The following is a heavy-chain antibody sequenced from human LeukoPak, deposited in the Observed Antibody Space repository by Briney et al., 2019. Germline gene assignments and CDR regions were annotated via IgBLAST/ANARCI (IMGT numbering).Heavy chain of an antibody. CDR3: ARRPLYYDILTGYSIDAFDI. V-gene: IGHV4-59*08. J-gene: IGHJ3*02. Sequence: SETLSLTCTVSGGSISSYYWSWIRQPPGKGLEWIGYIYYSGSTNYNPSLKSRVTISVDTSKNQFSLKLSSVTAADTAVYYCARRPLYYDILTGYSIDAFDIWGQGTMVTVSP. D-gene: IGHD3-9*01. CDR2: IYYSGST. CDR1: GGSISSYY.